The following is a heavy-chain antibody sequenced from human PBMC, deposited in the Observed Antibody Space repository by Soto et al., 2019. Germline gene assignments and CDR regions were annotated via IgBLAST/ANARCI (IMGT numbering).Heavy chain of an antibody. CDR3: ARGRGFASDY. J-gene: IGHJ4*02. CDR2: ISSSSSTI. Sequence: EVQQVESGGGLVQPGGSLRLSCAASGFTFSSYSMNWVRQAPGKGLEWVSYISSSSSTIYYADSVKGRFTISRDNAKNSLYLHMNSLRAEDTAVYYCARGRGFASDYWGQGTLVTVSS. CDR1: GFTFSSYS. D-gene: IGHD2-15*01. V-gene: IGHV3-48*01.